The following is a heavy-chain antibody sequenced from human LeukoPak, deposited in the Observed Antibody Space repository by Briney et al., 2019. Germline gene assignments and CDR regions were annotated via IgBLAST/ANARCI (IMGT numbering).Heavy chain of an antibody. D-gene: IGHD4-17*01. V-gene: IGHV4-59*01. J-gene: IGHJ4*02. CDR1: GGSISSYY. Sequence: SETLSLTCTVSGGSISSYYWSWIRQPPGTGLEWIGYIYYSGSTNYNPSLKSRVTISVDTSKNQFSLRLSSVTAADTAVYYCARDPYGDYAYFDYWGQGTLVTVSS. CDR2: IYYSGST. CDR3: ARDPYGDYAYFDY.